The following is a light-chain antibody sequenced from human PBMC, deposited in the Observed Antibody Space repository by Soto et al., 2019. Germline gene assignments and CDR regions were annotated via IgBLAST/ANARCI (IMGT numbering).Light chain of an antibody. CDR2: DAS. CDR3: QQRSNL. J-gene: IGKJ4*02. CDR1: QSVSSY. Sequence: EIVLTQSQATLSLSPGERATLSCRASQSVSSYLAWYQQKPGQAPRLLIYDASNRATGIPARFSGSGSGTYFTLTISSLEPEDFAVYYCQQRSNLFGGGTKVEIK. V-gene: IGKV3-11*01.